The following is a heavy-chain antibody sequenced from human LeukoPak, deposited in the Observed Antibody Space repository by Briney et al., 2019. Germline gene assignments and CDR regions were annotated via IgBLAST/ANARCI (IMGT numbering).Heavy chain of an antibody. CDR1: GFTFSSYA. CDR2: ISYDGSNK. J-gene: IGHJ6*02. CDR3: ARDWDDTGRYYYYGMDV. Sequence: PGGSLRLSCAASGFTFSSYAMHWVRQAPGKGLEWVAVISYDGSNKYYADSVKGRSTISRDNSKSTLYLQMNSLRAEDTAVYYCARDWDDTGRYYYYGMDVWGQGTTVTVSS. V-gene: IGHV3-30-3*01. D-gene: IGHD5-18*01.